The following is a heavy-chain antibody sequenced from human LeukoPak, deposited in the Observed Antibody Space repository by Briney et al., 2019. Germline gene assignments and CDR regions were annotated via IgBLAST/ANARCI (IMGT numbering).Heavy chain of an antibody. CDR1: GFTFSSYG. J-gene: IGHJ4*02. CDR3: ARALDYGGYFDY. V-gene: IGHV3-30*02. CDR2: IRNDGSII. Sequence: GGSLRLSCAASGFTFSSYGMHWIRQAPGKGLEWVAFIRNDGSIIYNADSVKGRFTISRDNSKNSLYLQMNSLRAEDTAVYYCARALDYGGYFDYWGQGTLVTVSS. D-gene: IGHD4-23*01.